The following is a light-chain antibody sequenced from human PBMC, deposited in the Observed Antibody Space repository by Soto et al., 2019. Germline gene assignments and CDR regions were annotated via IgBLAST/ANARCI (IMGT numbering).Light chain of an antibody. CDR2: DIT. CDR3: SSYAGSNNL. V-gene: IGLV1-51*01. Sequence: QSVLTQPPSVSAAPGQTVTIACSGTRSNIGSNYISWYQQLPGTAPKLVIYDITKRPSEIADRFSGSKSGTSAALGITGLQTEDEADYYCSSYAGSNNLFGGGTKLTVL. J-gene: IGLJ3*02. CDR1: RSNIGSNY.